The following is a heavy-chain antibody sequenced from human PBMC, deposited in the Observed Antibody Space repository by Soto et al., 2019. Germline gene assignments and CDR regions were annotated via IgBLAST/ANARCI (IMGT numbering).Heavy chain of an antibody. Sequence: EASVKVSCKASGYTFSSYYMNWVRQATGQGLEWMGWMNPNSGNTGYAQKFQGRVTMTRNTSISTAYMELSSLRSEDTAVYYCARERTGTTSMDVWGQGTTVTVSS. CDR3: ARERTGTTSMDV. J-gene: IGHJ6*02. CDR2: MNPNSGNT. D-gene: IGHD1-1*01. V-gene: IGHV1-8*02. CDR1: GYTFSSYY.